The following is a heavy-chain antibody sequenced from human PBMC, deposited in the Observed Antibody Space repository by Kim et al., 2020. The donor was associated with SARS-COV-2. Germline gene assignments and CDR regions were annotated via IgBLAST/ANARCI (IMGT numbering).Heavy chain of an antibody. CDR2: ISWNSGSI. CDR1: GFTFDDYA. D-gene: IGHD6-13*01. Sequence: GGSLRLSCAASGFTFDDYAMHWVRQAPGKGLEWVSGISWNSGSIGYADSVKGRFTISRDNAKNSLYLQMNSLRAEDTALYYCAKDDSSSPFGSDYFDYWG. CDR3: AKDDSSSPFGSDYFDY. J-gene: IGHJ4*01. V-gene: IGHV3-9*01.